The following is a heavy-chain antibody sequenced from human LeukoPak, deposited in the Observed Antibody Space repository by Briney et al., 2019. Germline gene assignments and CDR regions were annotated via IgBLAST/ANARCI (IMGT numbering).Heavy chain of an antibody. CDR1: GFTFDDYT. D-gene: IGHD3-3*01. V-gene: IGHV3-43*01. CDR3: ARAGYDFWSGYFFDY. Sequence: GGSLRPSCAASGFTFDDYTMHWVRQAPGKGLEWVSLISWDGGSTYYADSVKGRFTISRDNSKNSLYLQMNSLRTEDTALYYCARAGYDFWSGYFFDYWGQGTLVTASS. CDR2: ISWDGGST. J-gene: IGHJ4*02.